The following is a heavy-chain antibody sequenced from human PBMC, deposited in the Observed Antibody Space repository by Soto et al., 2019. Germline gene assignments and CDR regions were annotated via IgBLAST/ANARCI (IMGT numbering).Heavy chain of an antibody. CDR1: GFTFSSYG. CDR2: ISYDGSNK. CDR3: AKEWVYDTSGWSFDY. D-gene: IGHD3-22*01. Sequence: QVQLVESGGGVVQPGRSLRLSCAASGFTFSSYGMHWVRQAPGKGLEWVAVISYDGSNKYYADSLKGRFTISRDNSKNTLYLQMNSLRAEDPAVYYCAKEWVYDTSGWSFDYWGQGTLVTVSS. J-gene: IGHJ4*02. V-gene: IGHV3-30*18.